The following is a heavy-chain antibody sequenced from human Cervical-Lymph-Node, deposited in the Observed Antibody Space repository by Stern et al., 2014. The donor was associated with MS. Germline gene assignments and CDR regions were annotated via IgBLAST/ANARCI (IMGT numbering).Heavy chain of an antibody. V-gene: IGHV1-3*01. CDR2: INGGNGNT. CDR3: ARGMQTAMVFDN. J-gene: IGHJ4*02. Sequence: VQLVESGAEVMQPGASVTVSCKASGYTFTSYSMHWVRQAPGQRLEWMGRINGGNGNTKYSQKLEGRVTITRDRSATTAYMELSSLRSEDTAVYFCARGMQTAMVFDNWGQGSLVTVSS. CDR1: GYTFTSYS. D-gene: IGHD5-18*01.